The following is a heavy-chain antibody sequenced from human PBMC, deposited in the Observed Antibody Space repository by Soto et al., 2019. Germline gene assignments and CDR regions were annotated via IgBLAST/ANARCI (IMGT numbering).Heavy chain of an antibody. CDR2: FVPMFGSA. Sequence: QVLLVQSGAEVKNPGSSVKVSCKPSGTTFDSFTFNWVRQAPGQGLEWMGGFVPMFGSASIAQRFQGRVRITADASTGTGYMELSDLRSEDTAIYYFAREDDTTGHYSWFDPWGPGTLVTVSS. J-gene: IGHJ5*02. CDR3: AREDDTTGHYSWFDP. V-gene: IGHV1-69*01. CDR1: GTTFDSFT. D-gene: IGHD3-9*01.